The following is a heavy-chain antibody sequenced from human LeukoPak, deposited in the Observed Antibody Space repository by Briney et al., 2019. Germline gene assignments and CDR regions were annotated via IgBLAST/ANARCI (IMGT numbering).Heavy chain of an antibody. CDR1: GFTFSSYW. J-gene: IGHJ4*02. V-gene: IGHV3-7*01. CDR3: ARDKYGAYSDF. D-gene: IGHD4-17*01. Sequence: GGSLRLSCEASGFTFSSYWMDWVRQAPGKGLEWVANIKHEGSEQYYVDSVKGRFTISRDNGRNLLYLQMNSLRVEDTAVYYCARDKYGAYSDFWGQGTLVTVSS. CDR2: IKHEGSEQ.